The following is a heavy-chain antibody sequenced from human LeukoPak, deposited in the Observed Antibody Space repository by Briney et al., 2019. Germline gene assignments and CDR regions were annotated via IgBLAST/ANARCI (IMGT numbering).Heavy chain of an antibody. V-gene: IGHV4-59*08. Sequence: SETLSLTCTVSGGSISSYYWSWIRQPPGKGLEWVGYIYYSGSTNYNPSLKSRVTISVDTSKNQFSLKLSSVTAADTAVYYCAGHSDDYGGPGPFDYWGQGTLVTVSS. D-gene: IGHD4-23*01. CDR3: AGHSDDYGGPGPFDY. CDR1: GGSISSYY. J-gene: IGHJ4*02. CDR2: IYYSGST.